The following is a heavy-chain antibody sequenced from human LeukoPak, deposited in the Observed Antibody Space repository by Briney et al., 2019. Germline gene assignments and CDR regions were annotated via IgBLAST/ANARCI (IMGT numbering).Heavy chain of an antibody. V-gene: IGHV1-2*02. J-gene: IGHJ5*02. D-gene: IGHD3-10*01. CDR2: INPNSGGT. CDR1: GYTFTGYY. Sequence: ASVKVSCKASGYTFTGYYMHWVRQAPGQGLEWMGWINPNSGGTNYAQKFQGRVTMTRDTSISTAYMELSRLRSDDTAVYYCARPYYYGSGSPLFDPWGQGTLVTVS. CDR3: ARPYYYGSGSPLFDP.